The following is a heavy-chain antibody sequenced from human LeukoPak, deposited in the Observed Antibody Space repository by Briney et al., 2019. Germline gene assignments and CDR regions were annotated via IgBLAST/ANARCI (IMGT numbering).Heavy chain of an antibody. Sequence: SETLSLTCTVSGGSIRSSYYYWGWIRQPPGKGLEWIGSIYDSGSTYYNPSLKSRVTISVDTSKNQFSLKLSSVTAADTAVYYCARDRPKWGCSSTSRYYLSGAFDIWGQGTMVTVSS. D-gene: IGHD2-2*01. J-gene: IGHJ3*02. V-gene: IGHV4-39*07. CDR2: IYDSGST. CDR3: ARDRPKWGCSSTSRYYLSGAFDI. CDR1: GGSIRSSYYY.